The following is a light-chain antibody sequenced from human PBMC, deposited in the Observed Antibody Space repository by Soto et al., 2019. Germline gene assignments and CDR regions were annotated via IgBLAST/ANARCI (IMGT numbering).Light chain of an antibody. Sequence: QLVLTQPASVSGSPGQSITISCTGTSSDVGDYPYVSWYQQHPGEAPQLIISEVSDRPSRISNRFSGSKSGNTASLTISGLQAEDEADYYCSSYSTRTTLEVFGGGTKLTVL. V-gene: IGLV2-14*01. J-gene: IGLJ2*01. CDR1: SSDVGDYPY. CDR2: EVS. CDR3: SSYSTRTTLEV.